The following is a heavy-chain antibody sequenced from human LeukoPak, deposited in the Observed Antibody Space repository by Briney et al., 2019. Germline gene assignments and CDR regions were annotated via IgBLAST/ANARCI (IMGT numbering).Heavy chain of an antibody. J-gene: IGHJ4*02. CDR3: ARTSEGGYFDY. CDR2: INGDGSDI. D-gene: IGHD1-14*01. Sequence: GGSLRLSCAASGFTFSTFEMNWVRQAPGKGLVWVSRINGDGSDISYADPVKGRFTMSRDNPKNTLYLQMNSLRAEDTAVYYCARTSEGGYFDYWGQGAVVTVSS. V-gene: IGHV3-74*01. CDR1: GFTFSTFE.